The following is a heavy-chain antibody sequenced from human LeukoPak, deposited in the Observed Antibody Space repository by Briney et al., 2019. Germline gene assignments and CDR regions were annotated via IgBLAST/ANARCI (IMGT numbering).Heavy chain of an antibody. J-gene: IGHJ4*02. Sequence: GGSLRLSCAASGFTLSNYGVRWVRQARRKGREWVSAISGSGGSTYYADSVKGRFTISRDNAKNSLYLQMNSLRAEDTAVYYCAREPYYYGSGSYDYWGQGTLVTVTS. CDR1: GFTLSNYG. CDR3: AREPYYYGSGSYDY. V-gene: IGHV3-23*01. D-gene: IGHD3-10*01. CDR2: ISGSGGST.